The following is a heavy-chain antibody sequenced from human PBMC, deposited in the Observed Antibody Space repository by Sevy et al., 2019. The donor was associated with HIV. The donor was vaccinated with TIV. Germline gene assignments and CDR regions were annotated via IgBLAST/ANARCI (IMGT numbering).Heavy chain of an antibody. J-gene: IGHJ6*02. Sequence: SETLSLTCTVSGGSISSYYWSWIRQPPGKGLEWIGYIYYSGSTNYNPSLKSRVTISVDTSKNQFSLKLSSVTAAETAVYYCARDRLVPAAINYYYYGMDVWGQGTTVTVSS. D-gene: IGHD2-2*02. CDR3: ARDRLVPAAINYYYYGMDV. CDR2: IYYSGST. V-gene: IGHV4-59*01. CDR1: GGSISSYY.